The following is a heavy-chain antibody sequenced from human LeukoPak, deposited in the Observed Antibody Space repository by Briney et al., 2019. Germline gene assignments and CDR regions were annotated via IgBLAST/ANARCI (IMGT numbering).Heavy chain of an antibody. CDR3: GRAPRIVGVVYFDY. Sequence: GVLRLSCTTSGFTFGDYAMIWFRQAPGKGLEWVAYIREKVYGGTTEYAASVKDRFTISRDESKSIAYLQMNSLKTEDTAVYYCGRAPRIVGVVYFDYWGQGALVTVSS. D-gene: IGHD1-26*01. V-gene: IGHV3-49*03. CDR2: IREKVYGGTT. J-gene: IGHJ4*02. CDR1: GFTFGDYA.